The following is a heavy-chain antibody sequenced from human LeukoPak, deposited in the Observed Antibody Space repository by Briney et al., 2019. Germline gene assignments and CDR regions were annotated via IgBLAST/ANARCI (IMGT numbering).Heavy chain of an antibody. CDR2: ISSSSTRI. CDR1: GFTFSSYS. V-gene: IGHV3-48*04. CDR3: ARGKHDY. Sequence: GGSLRLSCAASGFTFSSYSMNWVRQAPGKGLEWVSYISSSSTRIYYTDSVKGRFTISRDNAKNSLYLQMNSLRAEDTAVYYCARGKHDYWGQGTLVTVSS. J-gene: IGHJ4*02.